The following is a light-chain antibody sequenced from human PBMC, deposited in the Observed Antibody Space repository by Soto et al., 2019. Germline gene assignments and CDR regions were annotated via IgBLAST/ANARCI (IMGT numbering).Light chain of an antibody. CDR3: QQYVSSPPT. Sequence: EIVLTQSPGTLSLSPGERATLSCRASQSVSTNYLAWYQRKPGQAPRLLIYGASSRATDIPDRFSGNGAGTDFTLTITRLVRDDFAVYYCQQYVSSPPTFGQGTKVEIK. J-gene: IGKJ1*01. V-gene: IGKV3-20*01. CDR2: GAS. CDR1: QSVSTNY.